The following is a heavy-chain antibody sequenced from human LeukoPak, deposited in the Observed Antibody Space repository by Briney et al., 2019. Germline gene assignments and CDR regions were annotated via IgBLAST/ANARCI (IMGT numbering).Heavy chain of an antibody. Sequence: GGSLRLSCAAFGFTFSSYAMTWVRQAPGKGLEWVSAISGNSGSIYYADSVKGRFTISRDSSKNTLYLQMSSLRAEDTAMYYCAGHWSRGLWGQGTLVTVSS. V-gene: IGHV3-23*01. CDR1: GFTFSSYA. J-gene: IGHJ4*02. D-gene: IGHD1-1*01. CDR2: ISGNSGSI. CDR3: AGHWSRGL.